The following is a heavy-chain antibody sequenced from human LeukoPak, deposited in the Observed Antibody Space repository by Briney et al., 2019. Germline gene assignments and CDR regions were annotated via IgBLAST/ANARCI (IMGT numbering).Heavy chain of an antibody. V-gene: IGHV1-69*05. CDR3: ARGPIGTMIVD. D-gene: IGHD3-22*01. CDR1: GGTFSSYA. Sequence: GASVKVSCKASGGTFSSYAISWVRQAPGQGLEWMGGIIPIFGTANYAQKFQGRVTMTRDTSISTAYMELSRLRSDDTAVYYCARGPIGTMIVDWGQGTLVTVSS. CDR2: IIPIFGTA. J-gene: IGHJ4*02.